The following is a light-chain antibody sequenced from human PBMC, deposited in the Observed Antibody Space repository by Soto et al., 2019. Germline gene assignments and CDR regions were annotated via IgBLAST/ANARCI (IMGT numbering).Light chain of an antibody. CDR2: GAS. V-gene: IGKV3D-20*02. Sequence: LSQGVRATLSCRASQSVSSSYLAWYQQKPGQAPRLLIYGASNRATGIPARFSGSGSGTDFTLTISSLEPEDFAVYYCQQRSNWPITFGQGTRLEI. CDR3: QQRSNWPIT. J-gene: IGKJ5*01. CDR1: QSVSSSY.